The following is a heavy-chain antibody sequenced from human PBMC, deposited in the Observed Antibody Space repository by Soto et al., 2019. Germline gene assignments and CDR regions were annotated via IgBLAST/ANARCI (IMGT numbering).Heavy chain of an antibody. CDR3: GREGVTIFGVVTYHGMHV. J-gene: IGHJ6*02. D-gene: IGHD3-3*01. Sequence: QVQLVQSGAEVKKPGSSVKVSCKASGDTFSSYAISWVRQAPGQGLEWMGGVIPIFGTADYAQKLQGRGTIPAAQATSTTYMELSSLRSEDTAVYYCGREGVTIFGVVTYHGMHVWCQGTTVAVSS. CDR2: VIPIFGTA. CDR1: GDTFSSYA. V-gene: IGHV1-69*01.